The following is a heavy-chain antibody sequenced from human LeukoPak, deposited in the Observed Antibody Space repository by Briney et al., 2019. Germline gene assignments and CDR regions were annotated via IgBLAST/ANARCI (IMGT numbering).Heavy chain of an antibody. CDR2: INPSGGST. J-gene: IGHJ4*02. V-gene: IGHV1-46*01. D-gene: IGHD3-22*01. Sequence: ASVKVSCKASGGTFSSYAISWVRQAPGQGLEWMGIINPSGGSTSYAQKFQGRVTMTRDTSTSTVYMELSSLRSEDTAVYYCARADYDSSGYPRPYFDYWGQGTLVTVSS. CDR1: GGTFSSYA. CDR3: ARADYDSSGYPRPYFDY.